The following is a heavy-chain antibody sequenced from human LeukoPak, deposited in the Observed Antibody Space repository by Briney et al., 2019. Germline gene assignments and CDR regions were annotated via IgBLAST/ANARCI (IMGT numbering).Heavy chain of an antibody. CDR3: ARSVRDYDFWSGYFFDY. D-gene: IGHD3-3*01. CDR1: GGTFSSYA. CDR2: IIPIFGTA. J-gene: IGHJ4*02. V-gene: IGHV1-69*01. Sequence: SVKVSCKASGGTFSSYAISWVRLAPGQGLEWMGGIIPIFGTANYAQKFQGRVTITADETTSTAYMELSSLRSEDTAVYYCARSVRDYDFWSGYFFDYWGQGTLVTVSS.